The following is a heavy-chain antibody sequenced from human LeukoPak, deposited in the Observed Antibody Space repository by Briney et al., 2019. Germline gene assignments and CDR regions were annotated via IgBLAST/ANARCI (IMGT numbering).Heavy chain of an antibody. CDR2: ISGSGGST. CDR3: ARTDGRRDAYDI. CDR1: KFTFSKYW. J-gene: IGHJ3*02. Sequence: GGSLRLSCAASKFTFSKYWMSWVRQAPGKGLEWVSAISGSGGSTYYADSVKGRFTISRDNSKNTLYLQMNSLRAEDTAVYYCARTDGRRDAYDIWGQGTVVTVSS. V-gene: IGHV3-23*01. D-gene: IGHD1-26*01.